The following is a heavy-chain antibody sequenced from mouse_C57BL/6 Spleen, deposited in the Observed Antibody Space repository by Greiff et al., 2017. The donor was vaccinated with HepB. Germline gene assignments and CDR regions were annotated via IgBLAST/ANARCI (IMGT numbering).Heavy chain of an antibody. D-gene: IGHD1-1*01. J-gene: IGHJ2*01. CDR1: GGKFTDYY. CDR2: VYPYNGGT. V-gene: IGHV1-36*01. Sequence: EGQLKQSGPGRGKPGHSVKISCKASGGKFTDYYRHWVKQSHGKSLEWIGLVYPYNGGTSYNQKFKGKATLTVDTSSSTAYMELNSLTSEDSAVYYCARSHYYGSSSYYFDYWGQGTTLTVSS. CDR3: ARSHYYGSSSYYFDY.